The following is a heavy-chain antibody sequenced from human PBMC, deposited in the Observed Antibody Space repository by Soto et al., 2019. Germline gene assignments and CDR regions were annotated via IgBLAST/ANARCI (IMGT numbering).Heavy chain of an antibody. V-gene: IGHV4-31*03. Sequence: TLSLTCTVSGGSISSGDYYWSWIRQHPGKGLEWIGYIYYSGSTYYNPSLKSRVTISVDTSKNQFSLKLSSVTAADTAVYYCARGKYSTSRVYYYYYMDVWGKGTTVTVSS. J-gene: IGHJ6*03. D-gene: IGHD6-6*01. CDR1: GGSISSGDYY. CDR3: ARGKYSTSRVYYYYYMDV. CDR2: IYYSGST.